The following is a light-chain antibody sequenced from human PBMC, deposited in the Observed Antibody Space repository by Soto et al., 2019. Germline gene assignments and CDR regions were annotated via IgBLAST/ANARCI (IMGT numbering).Light chain of an antibody. CDR3: SAWDDSLTGVI. Sequence: QSVLTQPPSASGTPGQRVTISCSGSNSNIGAYTVNWYQQLPGTAPKLLIYRTDQRPSGVPDRFSGSQSGTSASLAISGLQSEDEADYYCSAWDDSLTGVIFGGGTKLTVL. CDR2: RTD. CDR1: NSNIGAYT. J-gene: IGLJ2*01. V-gene: IGLV1-44*01.